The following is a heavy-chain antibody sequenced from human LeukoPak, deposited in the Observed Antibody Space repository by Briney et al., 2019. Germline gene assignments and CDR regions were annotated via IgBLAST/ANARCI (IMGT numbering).Heavy chain of an antibody. J-gene: IGHJ5*02. Sequence: SETLSLTCTVSGGSISSSSYYWGWIRQPPGKGLEWIGSIYYSGSTYYNPSLKSRVTISVDTSKNQFSLKLSSVTAADTAVYYCARHEGPYYDFWNGYLNWFDPWGQGTLVTVSS. V-gene: IGHV4-39*01. CDR1: GGSISSSSYY. CDR3: ARHEGPYYDFWNGYLNWFDP. CDR2: IYYSGST. D-gene: IGHD3-3*01.